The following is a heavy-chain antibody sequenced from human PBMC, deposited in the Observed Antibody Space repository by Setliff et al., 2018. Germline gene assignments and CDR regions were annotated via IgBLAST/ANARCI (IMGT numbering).Heavy chain of an antibody. Sequence: ASVKVSCKASGGTFSSYGISWVRQAPGQGLEWMGIINPSGGSTSYAQKFQGRVTMTRDTSTSTVYMELSSLRSEDTAVYYCARDEGSGWYVGYWGQGTLVTVSS. J-gene: IGHJ4*02. CDR2: INPSGGST. CDR1: GGTFSSYG. V-gene: IGHV1-46*01. D-gene: IGHD6-19*01. CDR3: ARDEGSGWYVGY.